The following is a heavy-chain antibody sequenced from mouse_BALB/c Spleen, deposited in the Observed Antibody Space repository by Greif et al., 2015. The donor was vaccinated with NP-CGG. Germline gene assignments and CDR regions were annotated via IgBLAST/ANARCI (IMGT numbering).Heavy chain of an antibody. J-gene: IGHJ3*01. D-gene: IGHD2-1*01. Sequence: VQLQQSGAELVKPGASVKLSCTASGFNIKDTYMHWVKQRPEQGLEWIGRIDPANGNTKYDPKFQGKATITADTSSNTAYLQLSSLTSEDTAVYYCARGNYVGWFAYWGQGTLVTVSA. CDR2: IDPANGNT. CDR1: GFNIKDTY. V-gene: IGHV14-3*02. CDR3: ARGNYVGWFAY.